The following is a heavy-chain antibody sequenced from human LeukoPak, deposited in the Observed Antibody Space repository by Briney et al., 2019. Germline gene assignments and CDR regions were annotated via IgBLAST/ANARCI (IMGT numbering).Heavy chain of an antibody. J-gene: IGHJ6*04. Sequence: GGSLRLSCAASGFTFSSYEMSWVRQAPGKGLEWVSYISSSGSTIYYADSVKGRFTISRDNAKNSLYLQMNSLRAEDTAVYYCAELGITMIGGVWGKGTAVTISS. CDR3: AELGITMIGGV. CDR2: ISSSGSTI. V-gene: IGHV3-48*03. CDR1: GFTFSSYE. D-gene: IGHD3-10*02.